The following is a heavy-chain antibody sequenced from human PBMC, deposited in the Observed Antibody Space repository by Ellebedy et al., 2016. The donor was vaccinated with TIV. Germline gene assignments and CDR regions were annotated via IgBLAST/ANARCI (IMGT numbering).Heavy chain of an antibody. D-gene: IGHD3-10*01. CDR2: IDASDSHT. J-gene: IGHJ5*02. CDR1: GYTFPYSW. V-gene: IGHV5-10-1*01. CDR3: VRRAQVYGSGTTWFDP. Sequence: GESLKISCKASGYTFPYSWIIWVRQMPGKGLEWMGRIDASDSHTNYSPSIQGHVTLSVDKSISTAYLQWSSLKASDTAIYYCVRRAQVYGSGTTWFDPWGQGTLVTVSS.